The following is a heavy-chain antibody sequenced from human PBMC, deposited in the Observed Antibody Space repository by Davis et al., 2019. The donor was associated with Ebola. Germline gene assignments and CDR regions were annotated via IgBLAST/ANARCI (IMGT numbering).Heavy chain of an antibody. CDR2: INHSGST. Sequence: SETLSLTCAVSGGSFNTYYWNWIRQPPGKGLEWIGEINHSGSTNYNPSLKSRVTISVDTSKNQFSLKLSSVTAADTAVYYCARVRSGGDYFDYWGQGTLVTVSS. CDR3: ARVRSGGDYFDY. V-gene: IGHV4-34*01. D-gene: IGHD2-15*01. J-gene: IGHJ4*02. CDR1: GGSFNTYY.